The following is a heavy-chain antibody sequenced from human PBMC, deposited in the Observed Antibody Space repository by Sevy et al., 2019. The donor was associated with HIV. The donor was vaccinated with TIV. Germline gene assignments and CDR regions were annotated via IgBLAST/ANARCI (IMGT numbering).Heavy chain of an antibody. CDR1: GYTFTSYG. V-gene: IGHV1-18*01. J-gene: IGHJ3*02. D-gene: IGHD2-2*01. CDR2: ISAYNGNT. Sequence: ASVKVSCKASGYTFTSYGISWVRQAPGQGLEWMGWISAYNGNTNYAQKLQGRVTMTTDTSTSTAYMELRSLRSDDTAVYYCARASTVGYCSSTSCSIHQLRAFDIWGQGTMVTVSS. CDR3: ARASTVGYCSSTSCSIHQLRAFDI.